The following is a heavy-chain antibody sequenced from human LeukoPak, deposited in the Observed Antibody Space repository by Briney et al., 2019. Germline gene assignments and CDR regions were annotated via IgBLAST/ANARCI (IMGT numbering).Heavy chain of an antibody. J-gene: IGHJ4*02. CDR1: GFIFSSYA. D-gene: IGHD6-6*01. Sequence: GGSLRLSCAASGFIFSSYAMHWVRQAPGKGPEWVAFISSDGSNKYYADSVKGRFTISRDNSKNTLYLQMNSLGDEDTAVYYCDPHDSSSHFWGQGTLVTVSS. CDR2: ISSDGSNK. V-gene: IGHV3-30-3*01. CDR3: DPHDSSSHF.